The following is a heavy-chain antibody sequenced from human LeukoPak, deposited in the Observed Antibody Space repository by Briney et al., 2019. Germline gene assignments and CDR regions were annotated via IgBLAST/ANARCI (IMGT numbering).Heavy chain of an antibody. D-gene: IGHD3-3*01. CDR1: GDSISSGGYY. CDR2: IYSSGKT. CDR3: ARLEWKYGVDV. J-gene: IGHJ6*01. V-gene: IGHV4-39*01. Sequence: PSETLSLTCTVSGDSISSGGYYWGWIRQPPGKGLEWIGSIYSSGKTYSNPSLKSRVTIFVDTSKNEISLRLSSVTAADTAVFYCARLEWKYGVDVWGQGTTVTVSS.